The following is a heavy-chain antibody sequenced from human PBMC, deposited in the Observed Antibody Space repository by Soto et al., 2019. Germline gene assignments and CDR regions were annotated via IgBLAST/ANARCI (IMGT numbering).Heavy chain of an antibody. CDR2: INDSVST. V-gene: IGHV4-34*01. J-gene: IGHJ4*02. CDR1: GGSFSGYN. Sequence: SETLSLTCAVYGGSFSGYNWSWIRQPPGKRLDRIGEINDSVSTNYNPSLKSRVTISVDTSKNQFSLKVSSATAADTAVYYCARHSNRNYGLYYFDYWGLGALVTVSS. D-gene: IGHD4-4*01. CDR3: ARHSNRNYGLYYFDY.